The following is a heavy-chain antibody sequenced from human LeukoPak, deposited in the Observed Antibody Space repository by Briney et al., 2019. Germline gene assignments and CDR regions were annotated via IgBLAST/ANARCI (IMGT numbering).Heavy chain of an antibody. V-gene: IGHV3-23*01. CDR3: ATYRQVLLPFKS. Sequence: GGSLRLSCAASGFTFSTYAMTWVRQAPGKGLEWVSLISGTGGSTYYADSVRGRFTISRDNSKSTLSLQMNSLRAEDTAIYYCATYRQVLLPFKSWGQGTLVTVSS. D-gene: IGHD2-8*02. CDR2: ISGTGGST. CDR1: GFTFSTYA. J-gene: IGHJ5*02.